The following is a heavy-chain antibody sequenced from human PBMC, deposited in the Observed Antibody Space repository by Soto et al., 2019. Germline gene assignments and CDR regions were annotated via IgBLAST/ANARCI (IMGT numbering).Heavy chain of an antibody. D-gene: IGHD3-22*01. V-gene: IGHV4-34*01. CDR2: INHSAST. CDR1: GGSFRGYY. Sequence: SETLSLTCAVYGGSFRGYYWSWIRQPPGKGLEWIGEINHSASTYYNPSLKSRVTISVDTSKNQFSLKLSSVTAADTAVYFCARDYYDSSGYDAFDIWGQGTMVTVSS. J-gene: IGHJ3*02. CDR3: ARDYYDSSGYDAFDI.